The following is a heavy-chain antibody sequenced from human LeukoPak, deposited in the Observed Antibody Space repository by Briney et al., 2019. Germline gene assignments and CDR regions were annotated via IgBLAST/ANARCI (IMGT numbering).Heavy chain of an antibody. D-gene: IGHD3-3*01. J-gene: IGHJ4*02. Sequence: GASVKVSCTASVGTFSSYAISCVRQAPGQGLEWMGGIIPIFGTANYAQKLQGRVTMTTDESTSTAYMEPSSLRSEDTAVYYCARAYDFWSGYYYFDYWGQGTLVTVSS. CDR3: ARAYDFWSGYYYFDY. CDR2: IIPIFGTA. V-gene: IGHV1-69*05. CDR1: VGTFSSYA.